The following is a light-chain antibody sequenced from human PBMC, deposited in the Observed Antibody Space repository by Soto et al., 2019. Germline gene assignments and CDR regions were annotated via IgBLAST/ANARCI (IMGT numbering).Light chain of an antibody. CDR2: LGS. Sequence: DIVLTQSPLSLPVTPGEPASISCRSSQSLLHSNGYNYLDWYMQKPGQSPQLLIYLGSTRASGVPDRFSGSGSGTYFTLKISRVEAEDVGVYYCMQALQNPMSTFGQGTKLEI. CDR3: MQALQNPMST. J-gene: IGKJ2*01. CDR1: QSLLHSNGYNY. V-gene: IGKV2-28*01.